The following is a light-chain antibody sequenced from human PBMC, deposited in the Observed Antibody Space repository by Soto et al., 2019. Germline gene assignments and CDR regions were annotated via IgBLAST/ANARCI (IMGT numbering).Light chain of an antibody. CDR2: GAS. J-gene: IGKJ4*01. CDR3: QQYNSWPLT. CDR1: QSVSSN. V-gene: IGKV3-15*01. Sequence: EIVLTQSPATLSVSPGERATLSCRASQSVSSNLAWYQPKPGQAPRLLIYGASTRATGIPARFSGSRSGTEFTLTISSLQSEDFAVYYCQQYNSWPLTFGGGTKVEIK.